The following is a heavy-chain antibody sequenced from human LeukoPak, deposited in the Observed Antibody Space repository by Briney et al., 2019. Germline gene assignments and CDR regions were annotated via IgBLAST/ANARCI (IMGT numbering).Heavy chain of an antibody. D-gene: IGHD4-17*01. CDR3: ARVTSRPGAYGDHFDY. CDR2: IYYSGST. V-gene: IGHV4-59*01. Sequence: SETLSLTCAVYGGSFSGYYWSWIRQPPGKGLEWIGYIYYSGSTNYSPSFKSRVTISVDTSKNQFSLKLSSVTAADTAVYYCARVTSRPGAYGDHFDYWGQGTLVTVSS. J-gene: IGHJ4*02. CDR1: GGSFSGYY.